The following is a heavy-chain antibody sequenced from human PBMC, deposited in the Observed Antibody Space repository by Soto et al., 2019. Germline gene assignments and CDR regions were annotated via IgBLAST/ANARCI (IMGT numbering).Heavy chain of an antibody. Sequence: QVQLQESGPGLVKPSETLSLTCTVSGGSIPNYYCSWFRQPPGKGLEWIGYIRYDGYSVYNLSLKGRGTMSMPTSKTQFSLMLESVTVTDTAEYHSARHGFGSLHGLVNVRGQGTTVIVSS. CDR1: GGSIPNYY. CDR3: ARHGFGSLHGLVNV. D-gene: IGHD3-10*01. CDR2: IRYDGYS. V-gene: IGHV4-59*08. J-gene: IGHJ6*02.